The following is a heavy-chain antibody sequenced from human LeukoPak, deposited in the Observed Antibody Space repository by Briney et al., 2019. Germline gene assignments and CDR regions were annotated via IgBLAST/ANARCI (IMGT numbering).Heavy chain of an antibody. Sequence: GGSLRLSCAASGFTFNSYSMNWVRQAPGKGLEWVSSISGSNSYIYYADSMKGRFTISRDNAKNSLYLQMNSLRAEDTAVYYCARGSTLLRYFLMDYWGQGTLVTVSS. CDR2: ISGSNSYI. V-gene: IGHV3-21*01. D-gene: IGHD3-9*01. CDR3: ARGSTLLRYFLMDY. CDR1: GFTFNSYS. J-gene: IGHJ4*02.